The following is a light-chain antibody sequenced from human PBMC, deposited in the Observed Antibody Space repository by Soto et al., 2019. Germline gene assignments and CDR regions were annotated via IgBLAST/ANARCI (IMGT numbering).Light chain of an antibody. CDR1: QSGSSSY. Sequence: VLTKSPGTLSLSPEERATLSCRASQSGSSSYFAWYQQKPRQAPRLLIYGVSRRATGIPDRFSGSGSGTDFTLTISRLEREDVAVYFCQQYGGSPPYTLGQGTKLEI. V-gene: IGKV3-20*01. CDR2: GVS. J-gene: IGKJ2*01. CDR3: QQYGGSPPYT.